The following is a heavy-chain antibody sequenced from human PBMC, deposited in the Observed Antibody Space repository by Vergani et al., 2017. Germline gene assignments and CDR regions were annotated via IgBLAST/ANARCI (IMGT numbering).Heavy chain of an antibody. Sequence: QVQLVESGGGLVKPGGSLRLSCAASGFSFSDHYMTWIRQAPGKGLEWVSYISNSGNTIEYADSVKGRFSISRDNAKSSLFLQMDSLRAEDTAVYYCAIVPAARVYYYYYGMDVWGQGTTVTVSS. CDR3: AIVPAARVYYYYYGMDV. CDR2: ISNSGNTI. J-gene: IGHJ6*02. V-gene: IGHV3-11*04. CDR1: GFSFSDHY. D-gene: IGHD2-2*01.